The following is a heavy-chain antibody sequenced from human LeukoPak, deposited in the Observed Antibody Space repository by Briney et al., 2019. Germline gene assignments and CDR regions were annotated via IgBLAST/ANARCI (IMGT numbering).Heavy chain of an antibody. V-gene: IGHV4-39*01. D-gene: IGHD5-12*01. CDR1: GGSISSSSYY. CDR2: IYYSGSAWSA. CDR3: ARQGGYEVFDY. J-gene: IGHJ4*02. Sequence: PSETLSLTCTVSGGSISSSSYYWGWIRQPPGKGLEWVGNIYYSGSAWSAYYNPSLKSRVTIYGDTSKNQFSLKLSSVIAADTAVYYCARQGGYEVFDYWGQGALVTVSS.